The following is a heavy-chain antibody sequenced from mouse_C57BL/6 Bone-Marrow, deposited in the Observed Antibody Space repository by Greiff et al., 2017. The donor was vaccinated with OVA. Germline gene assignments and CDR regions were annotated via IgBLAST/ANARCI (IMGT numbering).Heavy chain of an antibody. V-gene: IGHV5-9-1*02. D-gene: IGHD2-1*01. CDR2: ISSGGDYI. J-gene: IGHJ3*01. CDR1: GFTFSSYA. Sequence: VESGEGLVKPGGSLKLSCAASGFTFSSYAMSWVRQTPEKRLEWVAYISSGGDYIYYADTVKGRFTISRDNARNTLYLQMSSLKSEDTAMYYCTRRAGNPWFAYWGQGTLVTVSA. CDR3: TRRAGNPWFAY.